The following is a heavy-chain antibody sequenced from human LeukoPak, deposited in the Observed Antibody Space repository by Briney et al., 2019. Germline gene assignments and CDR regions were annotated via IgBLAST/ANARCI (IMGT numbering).Heavy chain of an antibody. V-gene: IGHV4-39*01. J-gene: IGHJ4*02. CDR2: IYYSGST. CDR1: GGSISSSSYY. D-gene: IGHD4-23*01. CDR3: ARLSTVATNFDY. Sequence: SETPSLTCTVSGGSISSSSYYWGWIRQPPGKGLEWIGSIYYSGSTYYNPSLKSRVTISVDTSKNQFSLKLSSVTAADTAVYYCARLSTVATNFDYWGQGTLVTVSS.